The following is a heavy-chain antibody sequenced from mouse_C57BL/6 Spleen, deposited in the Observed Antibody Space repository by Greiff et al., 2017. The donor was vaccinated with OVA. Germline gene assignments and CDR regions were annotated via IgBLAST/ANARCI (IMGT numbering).Heavy chain of an antibody. CDR3: ARPFNYYEDY. V-gene: IGHV1-50*01. J-gene: IGHJ2*01. CDR2: IDPSDSYT. CDR1: GYTFTSYW. D-gene: IGHD1-1*01. Sequence: QVQLQQPGAELVKPGASVKLSCKASGYTFTSYWMQWVKQRPGQGLEWIGEIDPSDSYTNYNQKFKGKATLTVDTSSSTAYMQLSSLTSEDSAVYYCARPFNYYEDYWGQGTTLTVSS.